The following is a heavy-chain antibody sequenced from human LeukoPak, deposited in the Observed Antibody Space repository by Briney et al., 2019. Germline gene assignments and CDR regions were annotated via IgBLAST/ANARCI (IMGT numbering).Heavy chain of an antibody. CDR2: ISSSGSTI. CDR3: ASSTGGSGARVAFDI. Sequence: AGGSLRLSCAASGFTFSDYYMSWIRQAPGKGLEWVSYISSSGSTIYYADSVEGRFTISRDNAKNSLYLQMNSLRAEDTAVYYCASSTGGSGARVAFDIWGQGTMVTVSS. V-gene: IGHV3-11*01. D-gene: IGHD3-10*01. J-gene: IGHJ3*02. CDR1: GFTFSDYY.